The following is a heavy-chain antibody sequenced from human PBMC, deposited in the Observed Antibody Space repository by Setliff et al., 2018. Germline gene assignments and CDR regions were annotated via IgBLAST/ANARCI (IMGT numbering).Heavy chain of an antibody. CDR1: GFTFSDHY. D-gene: IGHD2-15*01. V-gene: IGHV3-72*01. CDR2: TRTKARIYTT. CDR3: AVSGTNDPLSY. Sequence: PGGSLRLSCAGSGFTFSDHYMDWVRQAPGKGLEWVGRTRTKARIYTTEYAASVKGRFTISRDDSKNSLYLQMNSLKTEDTAVYYCAVSGTNDPLSYWGQGTLVTVSS. J-gene: IGHJ4*02.